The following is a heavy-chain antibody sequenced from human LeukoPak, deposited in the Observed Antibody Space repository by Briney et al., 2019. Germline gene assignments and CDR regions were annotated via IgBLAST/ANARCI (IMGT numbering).Heavy chain of an antibody. Sequence: ASVKVSCKVSGYTLTELSMHWVRQAPGKGLEWMGGFDPEDGETIYAQKFQGRVTMTEDTSTDTAYMELSSLRSEDTAVYYCATVIRSGAPDYYGSGSYSLDYWGQGTLVTVSS. V-gene: IGHV1-24*01. CDR1: GYTLTELS. D-gene: IGHD3-10*01. CDR2: FDPEDGET. J-gene: IGHJ4*02. CDR3: ATVIRSGAPDYYGSGSYSLDY.